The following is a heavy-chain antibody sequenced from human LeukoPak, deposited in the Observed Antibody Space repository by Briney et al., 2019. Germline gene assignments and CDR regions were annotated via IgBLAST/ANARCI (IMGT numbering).Heavy chain of an antibody. V-gene: IGHV3-30*18. CDR3: AKALTSGWYLDAFNI. D-gene: IGHD6-19*01. CDR1: GFTFSSCG. Sequence: GGPLRLSCAASGFTFSSCGMHWVRQAPGKGLEWVAVISYDGSNKYYADSVKGRFTISRDNSKNTLFLEMNSLRAVDTAVYYCAKALTSGWYLDAFNIWGQGTMVTVSS. J-gene: IGHJ3*02. CDR2: ISYDGSNK.